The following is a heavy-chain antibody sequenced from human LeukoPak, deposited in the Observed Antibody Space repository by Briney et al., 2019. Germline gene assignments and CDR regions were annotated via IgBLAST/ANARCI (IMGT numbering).Heavy chain of an antibody. V-gene: IGHV4-4*07. CDR3: AGYLAYYHVWFDP. CDR1: GGSISSYY. D-gene: IGHD3-16*01. Sequence: SETLSLTCTVSGGSISSYYWSWIRQPAGKGLEWIGRIHTSGTTNYNPSLKTRVTMSGDKSKNQISLKLSSVAAADSAVYYCAGYLAYYHVWFDPWGQGTLVTVSS. J-gene: IGHJ5*02. CDR2: IHTSGTT.